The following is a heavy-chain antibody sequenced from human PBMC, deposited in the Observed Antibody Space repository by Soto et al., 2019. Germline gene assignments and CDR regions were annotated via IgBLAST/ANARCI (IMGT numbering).Heavy chain of an antibody. CDR1: GGSISSGDYY. CDR2: IYYSGST. V-gene: IGHV4-30-4*01. CDR3: ARVRGYYYLDY. J-gene: IGHJ4*02. D-gene: IGHD3-22*01. Sequence: SETLSLTCTVSGGSISSGDYYWSWIRQPPGKGLEWIGYIYYSGSTYYNPSLKSRVTISVDTSKNQFSLKLSSVTAADTAVYYCARVRGYYYLDYWGQGTLVTVSS.